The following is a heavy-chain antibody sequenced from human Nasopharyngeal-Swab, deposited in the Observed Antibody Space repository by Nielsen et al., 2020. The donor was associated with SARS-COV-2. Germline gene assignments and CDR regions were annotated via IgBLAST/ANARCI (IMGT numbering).Heavy chain of an antibody. J-gene: IGHJ4*02. D-gene: IGHD3-3*01. CDR3: ARHVSTTIFGVVIISYFDY. Sequence: SETLSLTCTVSGGSISSGGYYWSWIRQHPGKGLEWIGYIYYSGSTCYNPSLKSRVTISVDTSKNQFSLKLSSVTAADTAVYYCARHVSTTIFGVVIISYFDYWGQGTLVTVSS. V-gene: IGHV4-31*03. CDR1: GGSISSGGYY. CDR2: IYYSGST.